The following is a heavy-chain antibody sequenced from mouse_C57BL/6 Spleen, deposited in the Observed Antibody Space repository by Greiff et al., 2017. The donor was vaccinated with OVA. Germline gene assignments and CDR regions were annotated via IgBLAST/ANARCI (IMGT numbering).Heavy chain of an antibody. D-gene: IGHD2-4*01. CDR2: IDPNSGGT. Sequence: VQLLQPGAELVKPGASVKLSCKASGYTFTSYWMHWVKQRPGRGLEWIGRIDPNSGGTKYNEKFKSKATLTVDKPSSTAYMQLSSLTSEDSAVYYCARAYYDYDRVFAFWGQGTLVTVSA. CDR3: ARAYYDYDRVFAF. CDR1: GYTFTSYW. J-gene: IGHJ3*01. V-gene: IGHV1-72*01.